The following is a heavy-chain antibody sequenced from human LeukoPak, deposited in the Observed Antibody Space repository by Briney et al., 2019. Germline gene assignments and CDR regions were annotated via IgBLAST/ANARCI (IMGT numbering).Heavy chain of an antibody. CDR2: IYYSGST. V-gene: IGHV4-39*01. D-gene: IGHD5-12*01. Sequence: SETLSLTCTVSGGSISSSFYFWAWIRQPPGKGLERIGSIYYSGSTYYNPSLKSRVTMSVDTSNNQFSLKLSSVTAADTAVYYCASQWLRLGSDYWGQGTLVTVSS. J-gene: IGHJ4*02. CDR1: GGSISSSFYF. CDR3: ASQWLRLGSDY.